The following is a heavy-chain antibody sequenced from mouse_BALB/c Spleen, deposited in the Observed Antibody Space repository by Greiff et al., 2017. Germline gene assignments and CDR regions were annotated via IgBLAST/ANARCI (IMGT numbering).Heavy chain of an antibody. D-gene: IGHD2-3*01. CDR1: GYSITSDYA. CDR3: ARDGYLAWFAY. CDR2: ISYSGST. V-gene: IGHV3-2*02. Sequence: VQLKESGPGLVKPSQSLSLTCTVTGYSITSDYAWNWIRQFPGNKLEWMGYISYSGSTSYNPSLKSRISITRDTSKNQFFLQLNSVTTEDTATYYCARDGYLAWFAYWGQGTLVTVSA. J-gene: IGHJ3*01.